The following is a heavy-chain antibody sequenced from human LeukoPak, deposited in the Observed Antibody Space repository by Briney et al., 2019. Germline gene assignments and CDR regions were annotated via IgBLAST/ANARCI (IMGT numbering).Heavy chain of an antibody. Sequence: PGGSLRLSCVVSGFNFNNYWMSWVRQAPGTGLEWVAKIKLDGTDKYYAGSVKGRFIISRDNAKNSLYLEINNLRVEDTAVYYCTREPGFDYWGQGALVTVSS. J-gene: IGHJ4*02. V-gene: IGHV3-7*01. CDR2: IKLDGTDK. CDR3: TREPGFDY. CDR1: GFNFNNYW.